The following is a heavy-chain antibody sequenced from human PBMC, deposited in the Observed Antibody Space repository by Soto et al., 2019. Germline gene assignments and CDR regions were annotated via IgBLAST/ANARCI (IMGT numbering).Heavy chain of an antibody. V-gene: IGHV1-46*01. D-gene: IGHD6-13*01. CDR2: INPSAGST. CDR3: AREGYSSTWRRYYGMDV. J-gene: IGHJ6*02. Sequence: EASVKVSCKASGYTFTSYYMHWVRQAPGQGLEWMGIINPSAGSTTYAQKFQGRVTMTRDTSTSTVYMELSSLRSEDTAVYYCAREGYSSTWRRYYGMDVWVQGTTVAVSS. CDR1: GYTFTSYY.